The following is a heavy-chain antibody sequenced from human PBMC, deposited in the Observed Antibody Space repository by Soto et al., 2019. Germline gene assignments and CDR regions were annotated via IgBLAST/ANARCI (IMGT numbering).Heavy chain of an antibody. D-gene: IGHD3-10*01. CDR2: FDPEDGET. J-gene: IGHJ6*02. CDR1: GYTLTELS. V-gene: IGHV1-24*01. Sequence: ASVKVSCKVSGYTLTELSMHWVRQAPGKGLEWMGGFDPEDGETIYAQKFQGRVTMTEGTSTDTAYMELSSLRSEDTAVYYCATDGITMVRGVIIGLTGGMDVWGQGTTVTVSS. CDR3: ATDGITMVRGVIIGLTGGMDV.